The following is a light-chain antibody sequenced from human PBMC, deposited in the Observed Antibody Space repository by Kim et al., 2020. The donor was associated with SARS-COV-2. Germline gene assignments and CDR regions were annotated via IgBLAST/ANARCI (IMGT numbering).Light chain of an antibody. CDR1: QSISDW. CDR3: QQTDRFPPT. V-gene: IGKV1D-12*01. J-gene: IGKJ4*01. Sequence: DIQMTQSPSSLSASVGDRVTITCRASQSISDWLAWYQQRPGKAPKLLIYGASILQSEVPSRFSGSGSGTDFALTINNIQPEDVGTYSCQQTDRFPPTFGGGTKVDIK. CDR2: GAS.